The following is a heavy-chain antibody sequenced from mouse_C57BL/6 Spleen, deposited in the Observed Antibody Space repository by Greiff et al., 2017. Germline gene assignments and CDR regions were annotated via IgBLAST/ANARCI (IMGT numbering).Heavy chain of an antibody. Sequence: QVQLQQPGAELVRPGSSVKLSCKASGYTFTSYWMHWVKQRPIQGLEWIGNIDPSDSETHYNQKFKDKATLTVDKSSSTAYMQLSSLTSEDSAVYYGARSEFITTVVADFDYWGQGTTLTVSS. CDR3: ARSEFITTVVADFDY. CDR2: IDPSDSET. D-gene: IGHD1-1*01. V-gene: IGHV1-52*01. CDR1: GYTFTSYW. J-gene: IGHJ2*01.